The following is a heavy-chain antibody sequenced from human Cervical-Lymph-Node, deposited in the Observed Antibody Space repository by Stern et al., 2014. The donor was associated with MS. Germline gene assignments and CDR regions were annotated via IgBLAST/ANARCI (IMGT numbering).Heavy chain of an antibody. V-gene: IGHV3-66*01. D-gene: IGHD1-7*01. CDR2: IYDDGST. CDR1: GLTVSDNY. J-gene: IGHJ5*02. Sequence: EVQLVESGGGLVQPGGSLRLSCAASGLTVSDNYIGWVRPAPEKRLEWVSVIYDDGSTHYADSVKGRFSISRDSSKNTVYLQMDSLRGEDTAVYYCARNRGGPNYWFAPWGQGTLVTVSS. CDR3: ARNRGGPNYWFAP.